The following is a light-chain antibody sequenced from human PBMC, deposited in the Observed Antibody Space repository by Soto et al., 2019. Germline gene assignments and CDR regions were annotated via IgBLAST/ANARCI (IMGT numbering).Light chain of an antibody. Sequence: EIILTQSPDTLSLSPGERATLSCRASQTVSSNALAWCQQRPGQAPRLLIYGASTRAAGIPDRFSGSGSVTDFTLTITRLEPEDSAVYFCQQYTGPPTTFGQGTRLEIK. CDR2: GAS. V-gene: IGKV3-20*01. J-gene: IGKJ5*01. CDR3: QQYTGPPTT. CDR1: QTVSSNA.